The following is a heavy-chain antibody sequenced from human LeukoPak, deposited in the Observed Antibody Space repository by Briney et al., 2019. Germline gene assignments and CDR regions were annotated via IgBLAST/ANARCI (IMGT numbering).Heavy chain of an antibody. V-gene: IGHV3-23*01. CDR2: INTNGGST. Sequence: GGSLRLSCAASGFTFSRYGMSWVRQAPGKGLEWVAAINTNGGSTYYADSVKGRFTISRDNSKNTLYLQMNSLRAEDTAVYYCAKDVTPDYYDSSGFDYWGQGTLVTVSS. J-gene: IGHJ4*02. CDR1: GFTFSRYG. CDR3: AKDVTPDYYDSSGFDY. D-gene: IGHD3-22*01.